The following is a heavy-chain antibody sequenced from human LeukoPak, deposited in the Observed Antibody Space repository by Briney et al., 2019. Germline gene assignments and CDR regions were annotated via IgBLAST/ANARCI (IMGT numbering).Heavy chain of an antibody. CDR2: IHYSGGA. CDR3: ARGNTALGY. V-gene: IGHV4-59*02. D-gene: IGHD2-2*02. Sequence: SETLSLTCAVSGGSVTTHHWTWIRQPPGKGLEWIGHIHYSGGADYNPSLKSRVSISVDTSKNQFSLKLSSVTTADTAVYYCARGNTALGYWGQGTLVTVSS. CDR1: GGSVTTHH. J-gene: IGHJ4*02.